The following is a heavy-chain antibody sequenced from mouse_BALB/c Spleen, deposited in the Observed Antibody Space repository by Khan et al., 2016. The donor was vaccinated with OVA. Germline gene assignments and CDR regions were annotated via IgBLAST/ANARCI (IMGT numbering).Heavy chain of an antibody. CDR1: GYTFTSYY. Sequence: QVRLQQSGAELVKPGASVRLSCKASGYTFTSYYLYWVKQRPGQGLEWIGDINPSSGGTNFYEKFKSKATLTVDKSSSTAYIQLNSLTSEDSAVYYCTRSGYGSFAYWGQGTLVTVSA. D-gene: IGHD2-2*01. CDR2: INPSSGGT. V-gene: IGHV1S81*02. J-gene: IGHJ3*01. CDR3: TRSGYGSFAY.